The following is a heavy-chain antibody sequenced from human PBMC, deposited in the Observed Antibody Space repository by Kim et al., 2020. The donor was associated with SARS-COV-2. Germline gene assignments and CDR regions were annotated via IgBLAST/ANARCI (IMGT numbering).Heavy chain of an antibody. D-gene: IGHD4-17*01. Sequence: NYTPSRKGRVTISVDTSKNQFSLKLSSVTAADTAVYYCAREPDYGDYFDYWGQGTLVTVSS. J-gene: IGHJ4*02. V-gene: IGHV4-59*01. CDR3: AREPDYGDYFDY.